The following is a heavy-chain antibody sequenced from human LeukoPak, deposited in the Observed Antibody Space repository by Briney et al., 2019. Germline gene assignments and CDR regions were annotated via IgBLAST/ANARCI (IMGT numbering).Heavy chain of an antibody. CDR2: IYISGSP. J-gene: IGHJ4*02. CDR3: ARARDGYNLDY. D-gene: IGHD5-24*01. Sequence: SQTLSLTCNVSGVSISSGSYYWSWIRQPAGKGLEWIGRIYISGSPKYNPSLRSRVTMSVDTSKSQFSLKLSSVTAADTAVYYCARARDGYNLDYWGQGTLVTVSA. CDR1: GVSISSGSYY. V-gene: IGHV4-61*02.